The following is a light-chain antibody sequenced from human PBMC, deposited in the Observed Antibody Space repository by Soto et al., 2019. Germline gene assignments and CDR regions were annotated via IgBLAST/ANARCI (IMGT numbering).Light chain of an antibody. V-gene: IGKV1-6*01. CDR3: LQDYDYPRT. J-gene: IGKJ1*01. CDR2: GTS. CDR1: QGIRDD. Sequence: AIQMTQSPSSLSASVGDRVTITCRASQGIRDDVGWYQQRPGEAPRLRIYGTSNLQSGVPSRFSGSGSGTDFTLTISSLQPEDFATYYCLQDYDYPRTFGQGTKVEIK.